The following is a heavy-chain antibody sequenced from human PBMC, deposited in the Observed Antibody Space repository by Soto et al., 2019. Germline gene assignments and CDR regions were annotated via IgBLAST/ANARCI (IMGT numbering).Heavy chain of an antibody. D-gene: IGHD2-8*01. CDR1: GGTFSSYA. Sequence: QVQLVQSGAEVKKPGSSVKVSCKASGGTFSSYAISWVRQAPGQRLEWMGGIIPIFGTANYAQKFQGRVTITADESTSTAYMELSSLRSEDTAVYYCARGEGMVYALPYYYGMDVWGQGTTVTVS. V-gene: IGHV1-69*12. J-gene: IGHJ6*02. CDR2: IIPIFGTA. CDR3: ARGEGMVYALPYYYGMDV.